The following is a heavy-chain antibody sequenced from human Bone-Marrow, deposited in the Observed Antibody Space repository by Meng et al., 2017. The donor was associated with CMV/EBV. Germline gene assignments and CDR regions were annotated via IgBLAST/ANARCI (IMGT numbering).Heavy chain of an antibody. CDR3: ARGFQDY. CDR2: INHSGST. CDR1: GGSFRVYY. J-gene: IGHJ4*02. V-gene: IGHV4-34*01. D-gene: IGHD2/OR15-2a*01. Sequence: ALSLTCAVDGGSFRVYYWSWIRQPPGKWLEWIGEINHSGSTNYNPSPKSRVTISVDTSKNQFSLKLSSVTAADTAVYYRARGFQDYWGQGMLVTVSS.